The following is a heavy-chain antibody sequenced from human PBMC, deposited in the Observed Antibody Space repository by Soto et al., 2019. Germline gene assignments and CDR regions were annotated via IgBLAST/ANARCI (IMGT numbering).Heavy chain of an antibody. J-gene: IGHJ4*02. CDR2: INAGNGNT. Sequence: ASVKVSCKASGYTFTSYAMHWVRQAPGQRLEWMGWINAGNGNTKYSQKFQGRVTITRDTSASTAYMELSSLRSEDTAVYYCARGEGIVVVPAATPFDYWGQGTLVTAPQ. CDR1: GYTFTSYA. CDR3: ARGEGIVVVPAATPFDY. D-gene: IGHD2-2*01. V-gene: IGHV1-3*01.